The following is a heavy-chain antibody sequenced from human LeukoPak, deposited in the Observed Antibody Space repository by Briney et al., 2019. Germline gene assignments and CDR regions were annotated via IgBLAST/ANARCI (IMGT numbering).Heavy chain of an antibody. D-gene: IGHD5-18*01. Sequence: SETLSLTCTVSGGSISSSSYYWGWIRQPPGTGLEWIGSIYYSGSTYYNPSLKSRVTISVDTSKNQFSLKLSSVTAADTTVYYCASQTGYSYGSLYYFDYWGQGTLVTVSS. V-gene: IGHV4-39*01. CDR1: GGSISSSSYY. CDR3: ASQTGYSYGSLYYFDY. CDR2: IYYSGST. J-gene: IGHJ4*02.